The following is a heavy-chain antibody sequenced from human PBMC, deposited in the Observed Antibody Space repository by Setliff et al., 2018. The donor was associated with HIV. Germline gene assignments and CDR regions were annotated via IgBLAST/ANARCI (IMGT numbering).Heavy chain of an antibody. D-gene: IGHD3-3*01. J-gene: IGHJ4*02. CDR2: IYYSGST. CDR3: ARVISSWSAYYIDY. Sequence: PSETLSLTCTVSGGSISSYYWSWIRQPPGKGLEWIGYIYYSGSTNYNPSLKSRVTISVDTSKNQFSLKLSSVTAADTAVYYCARVISSWSAYYIDYWGQGTQVTVS. V-gene: IGHV4-59*01. CDR1: GGSISSYY.